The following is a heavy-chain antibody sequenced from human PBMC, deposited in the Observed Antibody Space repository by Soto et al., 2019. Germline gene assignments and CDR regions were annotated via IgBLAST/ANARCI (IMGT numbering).Heavy chain of an antibody. D-gene: IGHD6-13*01. V-gene: IGHV1-69*13. Sequence: SVKVSCKASGGTFSSYAISWVRQAPGQGLEWMGGIIPIFGTANYAQKFQGRVTITADESTSTAYMELSSLRSEDTAVYYCARAPFKGSIAAAYYYYGMDVWGQGTTVTVYS. CDR2: IIPIFGTA. CDR1: GGTFSSYA. J-gene: IGHJ6*02. CDR3: ARAPFKGSIAAAYYYYGMDV.